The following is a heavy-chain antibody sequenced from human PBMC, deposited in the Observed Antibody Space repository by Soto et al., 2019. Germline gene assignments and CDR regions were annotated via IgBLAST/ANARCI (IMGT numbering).Heavy chain of an antibody. CDR2: IKTKNDRGTI. CDR1: GFTFSNAW. Sequence: EVQLVESGGGLVKPGGSLRLSCIASGFTFSNAWMNWVRQVPGKGLEWVGRIKTKNDRGTIDYAAPVKGRFIISRDDSKNTLDLQMNSLEIEDRAIYFCNASDYPFFDYWGQGTVVTVSS. D-gene: IGHD4-17*01. V-gene: IGHV3-15*07. CDR3: NASDYPFFDY. J-gene: IGHJ4*02.